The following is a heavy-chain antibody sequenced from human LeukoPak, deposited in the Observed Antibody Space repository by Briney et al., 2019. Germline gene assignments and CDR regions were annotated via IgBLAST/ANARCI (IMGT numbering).Heavy chain of an antibody. V-gene: IGHV4-4*07. Sequence: SETLSLTCTVSGGSISSYYWSWIRQPAGKGLEWIGRIYTSGSTNYNPSLKSRVTMSVDTSKNQFSLKLSSVTAADTAVYYCARDTAMATGYYYYMDVWGKGTTVTVSS. J-gene: IGHJ6*03. CDR2: IYTSGST. D-gene: IGHD5-18*01. CDR3: ARDTAMATGYYYYMDV. CDR1: GGSISSYY.